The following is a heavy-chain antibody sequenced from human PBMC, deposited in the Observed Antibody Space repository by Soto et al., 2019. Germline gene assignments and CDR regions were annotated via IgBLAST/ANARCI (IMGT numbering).Heavy chain of an antibody. D-gene: IGHD2-2*01. CDR2: IRSKAYGGTT. CDR3: RVVPAAMTYYYYSGMDV. V-gene: IGHV3-49*03. J-gene: IGHJ6*02. CDR1: GFTFGDYA. Sequence: GGSLRLSCTASGFTFGDYAMSWFRQAPGKGLEWVGFIRSKAYGGTTEYAASVKGRFTISRDDSKSIAYLQMNSLKTEDTAVYYCRVVPAAMTYYYYSGMDVWGQGTTVTVSS.